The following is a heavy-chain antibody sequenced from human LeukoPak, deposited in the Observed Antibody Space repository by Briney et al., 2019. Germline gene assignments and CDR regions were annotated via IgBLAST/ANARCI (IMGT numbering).Heavy chain of an antibody. Sequence: PSETLSLTCTVSGDSISSYYWSWIRQPPGKGLEWIGYIYYSGSTNYNPSLKSRVTISVDTSKNQFSLKLSSVTAADTAVYYCARAEHIVVVTGEIPYFDYWGQGTLVTVSS. D-gene: IGHD2-21*02. V-gene: IGHV4-59*01. CDR2: IYYSGST. J-gene: IGHJ4*02. CDR3: ARAEHIVVVTGEIPYFDY. CDR1: GDSISSYY.